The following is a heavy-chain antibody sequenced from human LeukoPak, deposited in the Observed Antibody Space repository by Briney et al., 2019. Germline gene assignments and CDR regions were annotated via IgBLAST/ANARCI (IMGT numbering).Heavy chain of an antibody. CDR2: IIPILGVA. V-gene: IGHV1-69*04. J-gene: IGHJ5*02. CDR3: ARGAEKEVWFDP. CDR1: GYTFTSYG. Sequence: ASVKVSCKASGYTFTSYGISWVRQAPGQGLEWMGRIIPILGVANYAQKFQDRVTITADISTNTANMELSSLRSDDTAVYYCARGAEKEVWFDPWGQGTLVTVSS.